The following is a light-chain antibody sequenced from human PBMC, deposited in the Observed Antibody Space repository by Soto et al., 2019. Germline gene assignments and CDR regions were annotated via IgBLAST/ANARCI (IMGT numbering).Light chain of an antibody. V-gene: IGKV1-5*01. Sequence: DLQMTQSPSTLSASVGDRVTITCRASQSISSWLAWYQQKPGKAPKLLIYDASSLESGVPSRFSGSGSGTEFTLTISSLQPDDFATYYCQQYNSSVYTFGQGTKLEIK. CDR3: QQYNSSVYT. CDR1: QSISSW. CDR2: DAS. J-gene: IGKJ2*01.